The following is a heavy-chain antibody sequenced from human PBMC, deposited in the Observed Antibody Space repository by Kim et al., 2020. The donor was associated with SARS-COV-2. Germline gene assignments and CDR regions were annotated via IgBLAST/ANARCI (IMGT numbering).Heavy chain of an antibody. CDR1: GFTFSSYA. CDR3: VKGTTIFGVVINPFDY. D-gene: IGHD3-3*01. V-gene: IGHV3-64D*09. CDR2: ISSNGGST. J-gene: IGHJ4*02. Sequence: GGSLRLSCSASGFTFSSYAMHWVRQAPGKGLEYVSAISSNGGSTYYADSVKGRFTISRDNSKNTLYLQMSSLRAEDTAVYYCVKGTTIFGVVINPFDYWGQGTLVTVSS.